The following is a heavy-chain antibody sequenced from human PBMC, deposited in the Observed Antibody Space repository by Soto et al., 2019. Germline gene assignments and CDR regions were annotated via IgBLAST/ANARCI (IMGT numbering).Heavy chain of an antibody. V-gene: IGHV3-11*01. J-gene: IGHJ4*02. CDR3: ARESKLLWFGESQPALEN. CDR1: GFTFSDYC. CDR2: ISSSGSTI. D-gene: IGHD3-10*01. Sequence: PGGSLRLSCAASGFTFSDYCMSWIRQAPGQGLEWVSYISSSGSTIYYADSVKGRFTIARDNAKNSLYLQMNSLRAEDTAVDYCARESKLLWFGESQPALENWGQGTLVTVSS.